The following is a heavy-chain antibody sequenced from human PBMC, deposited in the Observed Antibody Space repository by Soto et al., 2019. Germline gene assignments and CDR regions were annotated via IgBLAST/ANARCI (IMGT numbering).Heavy chain of an antibody. J-gene: IGHJ6*03. CDR3: TTLWNYYHYYQMDV. CDR1: GFSFNNAW. V-gene: IGHV3-15*01. Sequence: GGSLRLSCVASGFSFNNAWMNWVRQAPGKGLEWVGRIRSKAVGGTEDYAAPVKGRFTISRDDSKNTLYLQMNSLKTEDTAVYYCTTLWNYYHYYQMDVWGQGTTVTVSS. CDR2: IRSKAVGGTE. D-gene: IGHD1-1*01.